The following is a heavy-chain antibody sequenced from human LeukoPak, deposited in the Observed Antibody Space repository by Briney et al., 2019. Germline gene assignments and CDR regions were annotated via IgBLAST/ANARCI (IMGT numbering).Heavy chain of an antibody. CDR2: ISSSSSYI. V-gene: IGHV3-21*01. CDR1: GFTFSSYS. Sequence: GGSLRLSCAASGFTFSSYSMNWVRQAPGKGLEWVSSISSSSSYIYYADSVKGRFTISRDNAKNSLYLQMNSLRAEDTAVYYCAREGMAVAGPPRGWELRVGAFDIWGQGTMVTVSS. D-gene: IGHD6-19*01. J-gene: IGHJ3*02. CDR3: AREGMAVAGPPRGWELRVGAFDI.